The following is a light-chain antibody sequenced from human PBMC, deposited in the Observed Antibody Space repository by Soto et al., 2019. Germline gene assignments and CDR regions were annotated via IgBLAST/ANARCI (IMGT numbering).Light chain of an antibody. Sequence: EIVLTQSPGTLSLSPGERATLSCRASQSVSNSYLAWYQQKPGQAPRLLIYGASSRSTGIQDRFSGSGSGTDFTLTISRLEPEDFAVYYCQQYGNSPTFGQGTKLEIK. CDR2: GAS. J-gene: IGKJ2*01. V-gene: IGKV3-20*01. CDR3: QQYGNSPT. CDR1: QSVSNSY.